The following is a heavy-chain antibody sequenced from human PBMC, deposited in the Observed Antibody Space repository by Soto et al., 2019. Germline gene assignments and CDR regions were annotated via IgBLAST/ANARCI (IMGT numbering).Heavy chain of an antibody. CDR3: ARELADAVTTAWYFDL. CDR2: IGRGGDT. Sequence: EVQLVESGGGLVQPGGSLRLSCEASGFAFSSSDLHWVRQVSGKSLEWVSAIGRGGDTYYPDSVKGRFTISRENAKNSLYLQMNSLAAGDTAVYFWARELADAVTTAWYFDLCGRGTLVSVSS. V-gene: IGHV3-13*01. CDR1: GFAFSSSD. D-gene: IGHD4-17*01. J-gene: IGHJ2*01.